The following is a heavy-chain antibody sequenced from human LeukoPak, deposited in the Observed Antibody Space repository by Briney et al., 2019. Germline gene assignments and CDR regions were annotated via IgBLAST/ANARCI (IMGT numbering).Heavy chain of an antibody. CDR2: IITIFGTA. D-gene: IGHD5-18*01. CDR1: GGTFTSYA. J-gene: IGHJ4*02. CDR3: ATPEGGYSYGYVY. Sequence: ASVKVSCNAFGGTFTSYAISWGRQAPGQGREWMGGIITIFGTANYEQKFQGRVTITADESTSTAYMELSSLRSEDTAVYYCATPEGGYSYGYVYWGQGTLVTVSS. V-gene: IGHV1-69*13.